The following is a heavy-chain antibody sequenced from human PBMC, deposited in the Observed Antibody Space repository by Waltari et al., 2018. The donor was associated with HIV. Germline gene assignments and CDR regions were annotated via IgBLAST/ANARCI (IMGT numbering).Heavy chain of an antibody. V-gene: IGHV3-33*01. J-gene: IGHJ4*02. CDR1: GVTFSNFA. CDR3: ARGGYYYDISGYYHY. Sequence: QVQLVESGGGVVQPGRSLRLSCAASGVTFSNFAMPWVRQAPGKGLEWVAVIWYDGENKYYADSVKGRFTISRDNSKNTLYLQMNSLRVEDTAVYYCARGGYYYDISGYYHYWGQGTLVTVSS. D-gene: IGHD3-22*01. CDR2: IWYDGENK.